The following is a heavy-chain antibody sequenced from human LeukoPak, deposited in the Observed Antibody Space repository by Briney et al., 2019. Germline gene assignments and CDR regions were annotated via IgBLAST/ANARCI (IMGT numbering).Heavy chain of an antibody. V-gene: IGHV3-7*03. D-gene: IGHD1-14*01. CDR1: GFTFSSYW. CDR3: ARATGYYYYMDV. Sequence: GGSLRLSCAASGFTFSSYWMSWVRQAPGKGLEWVANIKQGGSEKYYVDSVKGRFTISRDNSKNTLYLQMNSLRAEDTAVYYCARATGYYYYMDVWGKGTTVTISS. CDR2: IKQGGSEK. J-gene: IGHJ6*03.